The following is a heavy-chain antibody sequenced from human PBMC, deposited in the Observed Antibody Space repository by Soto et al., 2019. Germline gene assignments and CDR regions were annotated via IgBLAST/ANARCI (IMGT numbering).Heavy chain of an antibody. CDR3: ARHTYGDFVDY. D-gene: IGHD4-17*01. J-gene: IGHJ4*02. Sequence: PSETLSLTCGVSGGSISNSNWWSWVRQPPGKGLEWIGEIYHSGNTNYNPSLKSRVTISLDKSKNQFSLKLTSLTAADTAVYYCARHTYGDFVDYWGPGTLVTVSS. CDR1: GGSISNSNW. CDR2: IYHSGNT. V-gene: IGHV4-4*02.